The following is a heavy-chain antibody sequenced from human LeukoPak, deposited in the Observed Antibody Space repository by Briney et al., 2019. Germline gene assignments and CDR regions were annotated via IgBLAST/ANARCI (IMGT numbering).Heavy chain of an antibody. Sequence: GGSLRLSCAASGFTVSSNYMSWVRQAPGKGLEWVSVIYSGGSTYYADSVKGRFTISRDNSKNTLYLQMNSLRAEDTAVYYCARDEGGSGYYYFSLGYWGQGTLVTVSS. D-gene: IGHD3-22*01. CDR3: ARDEGGSGYYYFSLGY. CDR2: IYSGGST. J-gene: IGHJ4*02. CDR1: GFTVSSNY. V-gene: IGHV3-66*01.